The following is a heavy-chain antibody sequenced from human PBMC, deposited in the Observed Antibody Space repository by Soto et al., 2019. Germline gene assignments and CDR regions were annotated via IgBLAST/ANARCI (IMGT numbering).Heavy chain of an antibody. D-gene: IGHD3-10*01. J-gene: IGHJ3*02. CDR3: SRDRGGDLKAFDI. CDR1: GFTFSTYS. Sequence: EVQLVESGGGLVKPGGSLRLSCAASGFTFSTYSMNWVRQAPGKGLEWVSSISSSRSYIYYADSVKGRFTISRNNGKNSLDLEKNSLRAEETAVYYLSRDRGGDLKAFDIWGQGTMVTVSS. V-gene: IGHV3-21*01. CDR2: ISSSRSYI.